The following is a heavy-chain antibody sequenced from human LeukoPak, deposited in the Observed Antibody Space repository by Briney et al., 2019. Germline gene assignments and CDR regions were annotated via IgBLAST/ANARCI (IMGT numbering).Heavy chain of an antibody. Sequence: GGSLRLSCAASGFTVSSNYMSWVRQAPGKGLEWVSVIYSGGSTYYADSVKGRFTISRDNSKNTLYLQMNSLRAEDTAVYYCARDDPRMKTSADYWGQGTLVTVSS. CDR1: GFTVSSNY. CDR2: IYSGGST. V-gene: IGHV3-66*01. D-gene: IGHD2/OR15-2a*01. CDR3: ARDDPRMKTSADY. J-gene: IGHJ4*02.